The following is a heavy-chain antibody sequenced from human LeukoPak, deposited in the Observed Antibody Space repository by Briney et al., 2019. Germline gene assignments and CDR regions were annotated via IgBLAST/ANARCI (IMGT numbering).Heavy chain of an antibody. D-gene: IGHD2-15*01. V-gene: IGHV3-73*01. J-gene: IGHJ4*02. CDR1: GFSFSGSA. CDR3: ATDGYCSGGSCYSYDN. CDR2: IRSKANSYAT. Sequence: GGSLKLSCAASGFSFSGSAMHWVRQASGKGLDWVGRIRSKANSYATAYAASVKGRFTISRDDSKNTAYLQMNYLKTEDTAVYYCATDGYCSGGSCYSYDNWGQGTLVTVSS.